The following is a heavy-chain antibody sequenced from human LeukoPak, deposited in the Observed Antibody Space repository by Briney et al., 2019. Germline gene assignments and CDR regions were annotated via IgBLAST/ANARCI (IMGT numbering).Heavy chain of an antibody. CDR1: GFTFSSYG. D-gene: IGHD3-22*01. Sequence: PGGSLRLSCAASGFTFSSYGMHWVRQAPGKGLEWVAVISYDGSNKYYADSVKGRFTISRDNSKNTLYLQMNSLRAEDTAVYFCAKYGSYNYYDRSPDYWGQGTLVTVSS. J-gene: IGHJ4*02. V-gene: IGHV3-30*18. CDR3: AKYGSYNYYDRSPDY. CDR2: ISYDGSNK.